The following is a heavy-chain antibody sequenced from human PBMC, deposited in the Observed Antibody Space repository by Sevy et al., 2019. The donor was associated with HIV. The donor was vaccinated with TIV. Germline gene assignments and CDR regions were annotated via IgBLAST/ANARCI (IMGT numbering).Heavy chain of an antibody. J-gene: IGHJ4*02. D-gene: IGHD6-13*01. CDR3: ARARGREYSSSWYGGDY. CDR1: GYTFTSYY. Sequence: ASVKVSCKASGYTFTSYYMHWVRQAPGQGLEWMGIINPSGGSTSYAQKFQGRVTMTRDTSTSTVYMELSSLRSEDTAVYYCARARGREYSSSWYGGDYWGQGTLVTVSS. CDR2: INPSGGST. V-gene: IGHV1-46*01.